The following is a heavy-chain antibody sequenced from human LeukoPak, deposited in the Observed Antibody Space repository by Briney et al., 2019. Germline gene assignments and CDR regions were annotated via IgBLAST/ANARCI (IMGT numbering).Heavy chain of an antibody. CDR2: TYSGDTT. CDR3: ARERPDSSFLDS. J-gene: IGHJ4*02. CDR1: GFIVRSNH. Sequence: PGGSLRLSCAAFGFIVRSNHINWVRQAPGKGLEWVSITYSGDTTYYADSVKGRFIISRDDSKNTLPLQLNDLRVADTPVYYCARERPDSSFLDSWGRGALVTVSS. D-gene: IGHD1-14*01. V-gene: IGHV3-66*01.